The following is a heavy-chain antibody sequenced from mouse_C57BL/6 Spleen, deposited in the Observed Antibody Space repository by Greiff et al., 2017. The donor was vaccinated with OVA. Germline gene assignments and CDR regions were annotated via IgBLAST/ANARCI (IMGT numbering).Heavy chain of an antibody. V-gene: IGHV5-17*01. CDR2: ISSGSSTI. CDR3: AITTVVAPDAMDY. Sequence: EVKLMESGGGLVKPGGSLKLSCAASGFTFSDYGMHWVRQAPEQGLEWVAYISSGSSTIDYAATVKGRSTISRDNAKNTLFLQMTSLRSEDTAMYYCAITTVVAPDAMDYWGQGTSVTVSS. J-gene: IGHJ4*01. CDR1: GFTFSDYG. D-gene: IGHD1-1*01.